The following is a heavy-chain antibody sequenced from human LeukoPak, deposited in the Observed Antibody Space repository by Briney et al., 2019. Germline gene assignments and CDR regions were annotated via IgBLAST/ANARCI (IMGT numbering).Heavy chain of an antibody. CDR3: ARASEIMGAFDI. CDR1: GYTFTGYY. Sequence: ASVKVFCKASGYTFTGYYMHWVRQAPGQGLEWLVRINPNSGGTNDAQKFQGRVTMTRYTSISTAYMELSRLRSDDTAVYYCARASEIMGAFDIWGQGTMVTVSS. CDR2: INPNSGGT. V-gene: IGHV1-2*06. J-gene: IGHJ3*02. D-gene: IGHD1-26*01.